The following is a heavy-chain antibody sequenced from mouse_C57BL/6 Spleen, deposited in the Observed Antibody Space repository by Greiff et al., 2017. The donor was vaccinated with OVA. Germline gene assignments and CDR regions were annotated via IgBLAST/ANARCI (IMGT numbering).Heavy chain of an antibody. D-gene: IGHD2-1*01. J-gene: IGHJ4*01. CDR3: AREESTVDY. V-gene: IGHV1-82*01. Sequence: VQLQESGPELVKPGASVKISCKASGYAFSSSWMNWVKQRPGKGLEWIGRIYPGDGDTNYNGKFKGKATLTADKSSSTAYMQLSSLTSEDSAVYFCAREESTVDYWGQGTSVTVSS. CDR1: GYAFSSSW. CDR2: IYPGDGDT.